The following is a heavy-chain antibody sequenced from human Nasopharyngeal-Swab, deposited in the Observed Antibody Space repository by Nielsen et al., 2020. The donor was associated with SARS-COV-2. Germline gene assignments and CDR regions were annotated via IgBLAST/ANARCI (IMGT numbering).Heavy chain of an antibody. CDR2: IIPVVTIP. D-gene: IGHD2/OR15-2a*01. Sequence: SVKVSCKASGGTFSNYAISWLRQAPAQGLEWIGGIIPVVTIPSYAQKFQGRVTITADPATSAAYMELSSLTSEDTAVYYCARAISELTTHSAEDSWGQGTLVTVSS. V-gene: IGHV1-69*10. CDR1: GGTFSNYA. J-gene: IGHJ4*02. CDR3: ARAISELTTHSAEDS.